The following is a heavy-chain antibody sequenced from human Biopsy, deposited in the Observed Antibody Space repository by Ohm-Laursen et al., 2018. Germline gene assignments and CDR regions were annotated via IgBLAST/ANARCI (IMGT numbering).Heavy chain of an antibody. CDR1: GFTFSSYA. J-gene: IGHJ6*02. CDR3: AKDLHNYGMDV. CDR2: ITGSGGST. Sequence: SLRLSCTASGFTFSSYAMNWARQAPGKGLEWVSGITGSGGSTYYTDSVKGRFTISRDNSKNTLYLQMNSLRADDTAIYYCAKDLHNYGMDVWGQGTTVTVSS. V-gene: IGHV3-23*01.